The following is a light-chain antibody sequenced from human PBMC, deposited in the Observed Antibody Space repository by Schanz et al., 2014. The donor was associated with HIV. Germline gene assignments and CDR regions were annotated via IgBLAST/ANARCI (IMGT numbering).Light chain of an antibody. CDR1: QSVSSN. J-gene: IGKJ1*01. V-gene: IGKV3-15*01. CDR3: QQYNNWPWT. Sequence: ETVMTQSPATLSVSPGERATLTCRASQSVSSNLAWYQQKPGQAPRLLMYAAFTRATGVPARFSGSGSGTEFTLTISSLQSEDFAVYYCQQYNNWPWTFGQGTRV. CDR2: AAF.